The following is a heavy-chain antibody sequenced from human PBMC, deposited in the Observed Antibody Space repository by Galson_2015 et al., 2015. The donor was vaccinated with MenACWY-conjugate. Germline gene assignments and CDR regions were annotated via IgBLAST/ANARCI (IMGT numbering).Heavy chain of an antibody. J-gene: IGHJ6*03. Sequence: LRLSCAASGFTFSSYWMHWVRQAPGKGLVWVSRVNSDGSGTGYADSVKGRFTISRDNAKNMLFLQMNSLKVEDTAVYYCARSYVPGSDRKNYYMDGWGRGTTVTVSS. D-gene: IGHD3-16*01. V-gene: IGHV3-74*01. CDR1: GFTFSSYW. CDR2: VNSDGSGT. CDR3: ARSYVPGSDRKNYYMDG.